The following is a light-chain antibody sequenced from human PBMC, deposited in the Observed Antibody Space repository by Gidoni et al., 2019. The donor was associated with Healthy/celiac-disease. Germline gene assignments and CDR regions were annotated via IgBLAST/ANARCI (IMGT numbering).Light chain of an antibody. CDR1: SSDVGGYNY. J-gene: IGLJ2*01. Sequence: QSALTQPASVSGSPGQSIPISCTGTSSDVGGYNYVSWYQQHPGKAPKLMIYDDSNRPPWVSNRFSGSKSGNTASLTISGLQAEDEADYYCSSYTSSSTPYVVFGGGTKLTVL. V-gene: IGLV2-14*01. CDR2: DDS. CDR3: SSYTSSSTPYVV.